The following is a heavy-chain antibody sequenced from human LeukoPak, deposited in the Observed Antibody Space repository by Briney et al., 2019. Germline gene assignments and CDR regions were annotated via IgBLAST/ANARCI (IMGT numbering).Heavy chain of an antibody. CDR3: ARVTGYMIEDYFDY. D-gene: IGHD3-22*01. CDR1: GGPICSYY. CDR2: IYYSGST. Sequence: SETLSLTCTVSGGPICSYYWRWIRHPPGEGLEWIGYIYYSGSTNYNPSLKSRVTISVDTSKNQFSLRLRSVTAADTAVYYCARVTGYMIEDYFDYWGQGTLVTVSS. V-gene: IGHV4-59*01. J-gene: IGHJ4*02.